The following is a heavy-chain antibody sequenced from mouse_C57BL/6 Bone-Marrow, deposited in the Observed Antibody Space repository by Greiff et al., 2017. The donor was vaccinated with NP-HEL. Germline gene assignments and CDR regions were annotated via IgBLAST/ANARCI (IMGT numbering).Heavy chain of an antibody. CDR2: ISNGGGST. D-gene: IGHD1-1*01. CDR1: GFTFSDYY. CDR3: ASPYYGSSWAWFAY. V-gene: IGHV5-12*01. Sequence: EVKLQESGGGLVQPGGSLKLSCAASGFTFSDYYMYWVRQTPEKRLEWVAYISNGGGSTYYPDTVKGRFTISRDNAKNTLYLQMSRLKSEDTAMYYCASPYYGSSWAWFAYWGQGTLVTVSA. J-gene: IGHJ3*01.